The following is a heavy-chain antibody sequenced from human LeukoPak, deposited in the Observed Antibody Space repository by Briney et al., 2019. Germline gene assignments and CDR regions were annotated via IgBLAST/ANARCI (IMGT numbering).Heavy chain of an antibody. D-gene: IGHD3-22*01. J-gene: IGHJ4*02. CDR1: GFTFSSYE. V-gene: IGHV3-48*03. CDR2: ISSSGSTI. Sequence: ETGGSLRLSCAASGFTFSSYEMNWVRQAPGKGLEWVSYISSSGSTIYYADSVKGRFTISRDNAKNSLYLQMNSLRAEDTAVYYCASGVQYYYDSSGYGLIGAYWGQGTLVTVSS. CDR3: ASGVQYYYDSSGYGLIGAY.